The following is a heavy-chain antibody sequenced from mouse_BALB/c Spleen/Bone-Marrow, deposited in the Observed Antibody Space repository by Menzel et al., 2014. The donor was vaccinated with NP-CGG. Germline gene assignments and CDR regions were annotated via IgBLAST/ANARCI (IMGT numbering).Heavy chain of an antibody. D-gene: IGHD1-2*01. CDR2: INPYNDYT. J-gene: IGHJ3*01. CDR3: AREDYGAWFAY. V-gene: IGHV1S45*01. CDR1: GYTFSMHH. Sequence: EVQLQQSGAELVRPGASVKISCKAFGYTFSMHHINWVKQRPGQGLDWIGYINPYNDYTSYNQKFKGKAALTVDKSSSTAYMDLSSLTSEDSAVYYCAREDYGAWFAYWGQGTLVTVSA.